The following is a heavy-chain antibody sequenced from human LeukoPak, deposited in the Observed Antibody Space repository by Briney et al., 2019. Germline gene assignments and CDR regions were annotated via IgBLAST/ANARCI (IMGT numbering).Heavy chain of an antibody. CDR2: ISSRSSTI. CDR1: GFTFSSYS. D-gene: IGHD1-26*01. J-gene: IGHJ4*02. V-gene: IGHV3-48*01. Sequence: GGSLRLSCAASGFTFSSYSMNWVRQAPGKGLEWVSYISSRSSTIYYADSVKGRFTISRDNAKNSVYLQMNSLRAEDTAVYYCARGPGVGSHWIFGFDYWGQGTLVTVSS. CDR3: ARGPGVGSHWIFGFDY.